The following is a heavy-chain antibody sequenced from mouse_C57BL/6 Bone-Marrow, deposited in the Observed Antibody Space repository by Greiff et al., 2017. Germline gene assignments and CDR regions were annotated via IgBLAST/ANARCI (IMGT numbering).Heavy chain of an antibody. V-gene: IGHV1-64*01. J-gene: IGHJ2*01. CDR1: GYTFTSYW. D-gene: IGHD2-3*01. CDR3: ARFYDGYSSYYFDY. Sequence: QVQLQQPGAELVKPGASVKLSCKASGYTFTSYWMHWVKQRPGQGLEWIGMIHPNSGSTNYNEKFKSKATLTVDKSSSTAYMQLSSLTSEDSAVYYCARFYDGYSSYYFDYWGQGTTLTVSS. CDR2: IHPNSGST.